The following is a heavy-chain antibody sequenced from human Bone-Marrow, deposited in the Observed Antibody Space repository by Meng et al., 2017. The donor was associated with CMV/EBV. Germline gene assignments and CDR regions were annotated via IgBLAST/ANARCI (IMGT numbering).Heavy chain of an antibody. CDR3: ARVRYGDYYGMDV. Sequence: ASVKVSCKASGYTFTGYYMHWVRQAPGQGLEWMGWISAYNGNTNDAQKLKGRVTMTKDTSTSTAYMELRSWRSDDTAVYYCARVRYGDYYGMDVWGQGTTVTVSS. J-gene: IGHJ6*02. CDR2: ISAYNGNT. CDR1: GYTFTGYY. D-gene: IGHD3-10*01. V-gene: IGHV1-18*04.